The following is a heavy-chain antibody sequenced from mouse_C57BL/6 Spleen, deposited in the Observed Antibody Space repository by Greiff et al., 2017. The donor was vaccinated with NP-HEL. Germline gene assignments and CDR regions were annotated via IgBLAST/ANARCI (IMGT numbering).Heavy chain of an antibody. CDR3: AREGITTVVATRYFDV. J-gene: IGHJ1*03. D-gene: IGHD1-1*01. V-gene: IGHV1-85*01. CDR1: GYTFTSYD. Sequence: VQLQQSGPELVKPGASVKLSCKASGYTFTSYDINWVKQRPGQGLEWIGWIYPRDGSTKYNEKFKGKATLTVDPSSSTAYMELHSLTSEDSAVYFCAREGITTVVATRYFDVWGTGTTVTVSS. CDR2: IYPRDGST.